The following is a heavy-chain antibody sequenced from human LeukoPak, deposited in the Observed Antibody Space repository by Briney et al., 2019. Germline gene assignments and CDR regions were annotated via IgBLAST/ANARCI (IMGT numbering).Heavy chain of an antibody. CDR2: IYPGDSDT. CDR3: ARHPYCSGGSCYFDY. D-gene: IGHD2-15*01. V-gene: IGHV5-51*01. Sequence: GESLKISCKGSGYRFSSFWNGWVRQMPGKGPEWMGIIYPGDSDTRYSPSFQGQVTISADKSINTAYLQWSSLKASDTAMYYCARHPYCSGGSCYFDYWGQGTLVTVSS. CDR1: GYRFSSFW. J-gene: IGHJ4*02.